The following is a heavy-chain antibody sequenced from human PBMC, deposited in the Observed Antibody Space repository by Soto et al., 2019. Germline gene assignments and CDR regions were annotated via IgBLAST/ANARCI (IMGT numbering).Heavy chain of an antibody. D-gene: IGHD3-3*01. J-gene: IGHJ5*02. CDR3: AKDGITIFGPKLGETHNWFDP. Sequence: GGSLRLSCAASGFTFSSYAMSWVRQAPGKGLEWVSAISGSGGSTYYADSVKGRFTISRDNSKNTLYLQMNSLRAEDTAVYYCAKDGITIFGPKLGETHNWFDPWGQGTLVTVSS. CDR1: GFTFSSYA. CDR2: ISGSGGST. V-gene: IGHV3-23*01.